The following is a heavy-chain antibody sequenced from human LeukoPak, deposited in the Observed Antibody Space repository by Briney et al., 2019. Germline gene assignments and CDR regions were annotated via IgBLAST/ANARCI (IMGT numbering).Heavy chain of an antibody. V-gene: IGHV5-51*03. D-gene: IGHD6-13*01. J-gene: IGHJ4*02. CDR2: TWPRDSST. CDR1: GYSFTNYW. Sequence: PGESLKISCKGSGYSFTNYWIGWVRQMPGQGLEWMGITWPRDSSTRYSPSFEGQVTMSADKSISVAYLQWSSLKASDTAIYYCARVGISASGTFDYWGQGILVTVSS. CDR3: ARVGISASGTFDY.